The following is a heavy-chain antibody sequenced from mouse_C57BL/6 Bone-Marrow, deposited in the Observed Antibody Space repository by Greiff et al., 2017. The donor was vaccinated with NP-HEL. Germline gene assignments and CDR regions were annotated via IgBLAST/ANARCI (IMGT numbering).Heavy chain of an antibody. V-gene: IGHV1-55*01. CDR3: ARFPLITTFFDY. CDR1: GYTFTSYW. D-gene: IGHD1-1*01. J-gene: IGHJ2*01. CDR2: IYPGSGST. Sequence: QVQLQQPGAELVKPGASVKMSCKASGYTFTSYWITWAKQRPGQGLEWIGDIYPGSGSTNYNEKFKSKATLTVDTSSSTAYMQLSSLTSEDSAVYYCARFPLITTFFDYWGQGTTLTVSS.